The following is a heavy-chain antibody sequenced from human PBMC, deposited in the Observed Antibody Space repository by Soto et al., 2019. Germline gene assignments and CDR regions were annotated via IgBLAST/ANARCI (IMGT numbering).Heavy chain of an antibody. Sequence: PWGSLRLSCAAPGFNFNIYALHWLRQAPGKGLEWVAVFSPNGKNKYYADSVKGRSTISSDTSKSTLYLQMTSLRPEDKALYYCASGAAFYYATSRYWGQGTLVTVSS. J-gene: IGHJ4*02. D-gene: IGHD3-10*01. V-gene: IGHV3-30*04. CDR2: FSPNGKNK. CDR3: ASGAAFYYATSRY. CDR1: GFNFNIYA.